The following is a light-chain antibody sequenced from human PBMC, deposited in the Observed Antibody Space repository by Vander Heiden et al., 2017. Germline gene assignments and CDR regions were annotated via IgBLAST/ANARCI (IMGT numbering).Light chain of an antibody. V-gene: IGKV3-20*01. CDR1: PSVSSSY. J-gene: IGKJ1*01. Sequence: EIVLTQSPGTLSLSPGERATLSCRASPSVSSSYLAWYQQKPGQAPRLLIYGASSRATGIPDRFSGSGSGTGFTLTISRLEPEDLAVYYCQQYGSSPWTFGQGTKVEIK. CDR3: QQYGSSPWT. CDR2: GAS.